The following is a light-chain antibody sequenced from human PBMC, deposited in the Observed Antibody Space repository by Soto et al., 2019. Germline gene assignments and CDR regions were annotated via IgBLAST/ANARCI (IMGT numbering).Light chain of an antibody. Sequence: QSALTQPASVSGSPGQSITISCTGTSSDVGGYSYVSWYQQHPGNAPKLLIYEVADRTSGVSDRFSGSKSGNTASLTISALQAEDEAVYYCSSYATSGTNVIFGGGTKLTVL. V-gene: IGLV2-14*03. CDR1: SSDVGGYSY. CDR3: SSYATSGTNVI. J-gene: IGLJ2*01. CDR2: EVA.